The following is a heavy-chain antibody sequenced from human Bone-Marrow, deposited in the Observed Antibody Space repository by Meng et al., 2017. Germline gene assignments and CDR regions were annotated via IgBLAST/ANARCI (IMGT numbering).Heavy chain of an antibody. CDR1: GFRFSDHY. CDR2: SKSKAESYNT. Sequence: GESLKISCVGPGFRFSDHYMDWVRQAPGKGLEWIGRSKSKAESYNTEYAASVKGRFTISRDNTLNSLYLQMSSLKTEDTAVYFCARGYHSFDSWGQGTLVTVSS. CDR3: ARGYHSFDS. J-gene: IGHJ4*02. D-gene: IGHD2-2*01. V-gene: IGHV3-72*01.